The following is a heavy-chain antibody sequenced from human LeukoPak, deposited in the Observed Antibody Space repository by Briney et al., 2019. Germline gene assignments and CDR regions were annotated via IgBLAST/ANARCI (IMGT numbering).Heavy chain of an antibody. CDR1: GGSYSGYY. CDR3: ARATLLWFGDYFDY. Sequence: SETLSLTWAVYGGSYSGYYWSWIRQPPGKGLEWIGEINHSGSTNYNPSLKSRVTISVDTSKNQFSLKLSSVTAADTAVYYCARATLLWFGDYFDYWGQGTLVTVSS. CDR2: INHSGST. V-gene: IGHV4-34*01. J-gene: IGHJ4*02. D-gene: IGHD3-10*01.